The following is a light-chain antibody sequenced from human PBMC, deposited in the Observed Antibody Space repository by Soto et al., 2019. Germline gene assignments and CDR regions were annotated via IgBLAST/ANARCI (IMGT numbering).Light chain of an antibody. J-gene: IGKJ4*02. V-gene: IGKV1-39*01. CDR3: QQSHHSPVT. CDR1: QSIAGY. Sequence: DIQMTQSPSSLSASVGDRVTISCRASQSIAGYLNWYQHKPGEAPRLLISATSTGHTGVPSRFSGSGSGADFTLTISSLQPEDFAIYYCQQSHHSPVTFGGGTKVEIK. CDR2: ATS.